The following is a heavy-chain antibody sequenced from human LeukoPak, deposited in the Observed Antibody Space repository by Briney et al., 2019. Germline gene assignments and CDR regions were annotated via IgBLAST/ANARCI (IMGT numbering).Heavy chain of an antibody. CDR2: IKQDGSEE. Sequence: GGSLRLSCAASGFTFSSYWMSWVRQAPGKGLEWVANIKQDGSEEYYVDSVKGRFTISRDNAKNSLYLQMNSLRAEDTAVYFCARVSESEWSFDLWGRGTLVTVSS. J-gene: IGHJ2*01. CDR1: GFTFSSYW. V-gene: IGHV3-7*01. CDR3: ARVSESEWSFDL. D-gene: IGHD1-14*01.